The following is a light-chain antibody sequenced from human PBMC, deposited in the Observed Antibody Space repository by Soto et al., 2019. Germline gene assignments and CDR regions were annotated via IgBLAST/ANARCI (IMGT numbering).Light chain of an antibody. Sequence: QSALTQPASVSGSPGQSITISCTGTSSDIGGYNYVSWYQHHPGKVPKLMLYDVSNRPSGVSNRFSGSKSGNTASLTISGLQAEDEGDYYCSSYTSSSTVIFGGGTKVTVL. J-gene: IGLJ2*01. CDR3: SSYTSSSTVI. CDR2: DVS. CDR1: SSDIGGYNY. V-gene: IGLV2-14*03.